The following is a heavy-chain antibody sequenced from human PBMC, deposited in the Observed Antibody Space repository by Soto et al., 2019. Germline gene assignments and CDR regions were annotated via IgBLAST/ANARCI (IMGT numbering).Heavy chain of an antibody. Sequence: GGSLRLSCAASGFTFSSYAMSWVRQAPGKGLEWVSAISGSGGSTYYADSVKGRFTISRDNSKNTLYLQMNSLRAEDTAVYYCAKDGDYDYVWGSYRYTDAFDIWGQGTMVTVPS. CDR3: AKDGDYDYVWGSYRYTDAFDI. J-gene: IGHJ3*02. V-gene: IGHV3-23*01. CDR2: ISGSGGST. CDR1: GFTFSSYA. D-gene: IGHD3-16*02.